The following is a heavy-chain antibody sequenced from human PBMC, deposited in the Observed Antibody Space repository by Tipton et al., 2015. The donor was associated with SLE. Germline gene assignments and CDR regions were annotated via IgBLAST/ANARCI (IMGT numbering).Heavy chain of an antibody. CDR2: IYYSGST. Sequence: TLSLTCTVSGGSISSYYWGWIRQPPGKGLEWIGSIYYSGSTYYNPSLKSRVTISVDTSKNQFSLKLSSVTAADTAVYYCARLPPRYFDYWGQGTLVTVSS. CDR3: ARLPPRYFDY. J-gene: IGHJ4*02. CDR1: GGSISSYY. V-gene: IGHV4-39*01.